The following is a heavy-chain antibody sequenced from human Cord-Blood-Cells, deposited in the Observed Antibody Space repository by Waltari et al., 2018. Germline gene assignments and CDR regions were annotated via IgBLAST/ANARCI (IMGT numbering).Heavy chain of an antibody. V-gene: IGHV3-33*01. CDR3: ARDSDKYYYDSSGYYSDY. Sequence: QVQLMESGGGVVQPGRSLRLSCAASGFTFSSYGMHWVRQAPGKGLEWVAVIWYDGSNKYYADSVKGRFTISRDNSKNTLYLQMNSLRAEDTAVYYCARDSDKYYYDSSGYYSDYWGQGTLVTVSS. D-gene: IGHD3-22*01. CDR2: IWYDGSNK. J-gene: IGHJ4*02. CDR1: GFTFSSYG.